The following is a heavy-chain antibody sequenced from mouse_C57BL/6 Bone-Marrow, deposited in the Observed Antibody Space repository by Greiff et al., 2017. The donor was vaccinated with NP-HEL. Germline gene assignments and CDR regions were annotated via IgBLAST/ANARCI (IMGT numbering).Heavy chain of an antibody. CDR3: ARSQSSPLDY. CDR1: GYTFTDYY. D-gene: IGHD1-1*01. J-gene: IGHJ2*01. CDR2: INPNNGGT. V-gene: IGHV1-26*01. Sequence: VQLQQSGPELVKPGASVKISCKASGYTFTDYYMNWVKQSHGKSLEWIGDINPNNGGTSYNQKFKGKATLTVDKSSSTAYMELRSLTSEDSAVYYCARSQSSPLDYWGQGTTLTVSS.